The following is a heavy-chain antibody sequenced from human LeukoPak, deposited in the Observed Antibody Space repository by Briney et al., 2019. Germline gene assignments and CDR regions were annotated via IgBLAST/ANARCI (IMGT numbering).Heavy chain of an antibody. CDR2: INPNSGGT. Sequence: ASVKVSXKASGYTFTGYYMHWVRQAPGQGLEWIGRINPNSGGTNYAQKFQGRVTMTRDTSISTAYMELSRLRSDDMAVYYCARGRTVDYWGQGTLVTVSS. CDR3: ARGRTVDY. J-gene: IGHJ4*02. V-gene: IGHV1-2*06. CDR1: GYTFTGYY. D-gene: IGHD3/OR15-3a*01.